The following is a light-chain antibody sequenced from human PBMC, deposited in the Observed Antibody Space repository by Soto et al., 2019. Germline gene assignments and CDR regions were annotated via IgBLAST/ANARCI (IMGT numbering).Light chain of an antibody. CDR3: GTWDSSLSAHV. V-gene: IGLV1-51*01. J-gene: IGLJ1*01. CDR1: SSNIGNY. Sequence: QPVLTQPPSVSAAPGQKVTISCSGSSSNIGNYVSWYQQFPGTAPKVLIYENNKRPSGIPDRFSGSKSGTSATLGITGLQTGDEADYFCGTWDSSLSAHVFAPGTKLTVL. CDR2: ENN.